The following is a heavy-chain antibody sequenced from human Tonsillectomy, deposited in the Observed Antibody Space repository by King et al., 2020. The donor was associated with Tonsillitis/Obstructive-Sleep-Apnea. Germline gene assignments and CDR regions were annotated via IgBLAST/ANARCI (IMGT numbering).Heavy chain of an antibody. J-gene: IGHJ4*02. D-gene: IGHD3-3*01. CDR2: ISWNSDTR. V-gene: IGHV3-9*01. CDR3: AKXXXRXXEWWXXHSVXY. CDR1: GFTFDDYA. Sequence: VQLVXSGGGLVQPGRSLRLSCVASGFTFDDYAMHWVRQAPGKGLEWVSGISWNSDTRGYADSVKGRFTISRDNAKNSLYLLMNSLRAEDTAFYYCAKXXXRXXEWWXXHSVXYWGXXTLVTVSS.